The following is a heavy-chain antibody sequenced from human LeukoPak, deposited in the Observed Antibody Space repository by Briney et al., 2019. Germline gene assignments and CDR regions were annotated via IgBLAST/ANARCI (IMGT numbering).Heavy chain of an antibody. V-gene: IGHV4-59*08. D-gene: IGHD6-13*01. Sequence: PSETLSLTCTVSGGSIGSYYWSWIRQPPGKGLEWIGYIYYSGSTNYNPSLKSRVTISVDTSKKQFSLKLSYVTAADTAVYYCARVGVAAAGTYRYYYYYYMDVWGKGTTVTVSS. CDR3: ARVGVAAAGTYRYYYYYYMDV. J-gene: IGHJ6*03. CDR2: IYYSGST. CDR1: GGSIGSYY.